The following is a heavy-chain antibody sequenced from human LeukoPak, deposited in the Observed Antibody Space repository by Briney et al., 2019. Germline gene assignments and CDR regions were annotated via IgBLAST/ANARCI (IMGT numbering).Heavy chain of an antibody. V-gene: IGHV1-24*01. CDR2: FDREDGET. CDR1: GYTLTELS. D-gene: IGHD3-10*01. J-gene: IGHJ4*02. Sequence: GASVKVSCKVSGYTLTELSMHWVRQAPGKGLEWMGRFDREDGETIYAQKFQGRVTMTADTSTDTAYMELSSLRSEDTAVYYCATEGKMVRGVYTDYWGQGTLVTVSS. CDR3: ATEGKMVRGVYTDY.